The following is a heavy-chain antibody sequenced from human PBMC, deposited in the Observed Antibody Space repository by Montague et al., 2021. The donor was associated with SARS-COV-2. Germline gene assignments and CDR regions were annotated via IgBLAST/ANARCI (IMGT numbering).Heavy chain of an antibody. Sequence: SETLSLTCAVSGGSISSSDWGWIRQPPGKGLEWIGFFYSSGITDSNPSFKSRVSISLDTSKNQVSLKLRSVTTADTVVYYCARETMTGDAFDVWGQGAMVTVSP. CDR2: FYSSGIT. V-gene: IGHV4-59*12. CDR3: ARETMTGDAFDV. CDR1: GGSISSSD. J-gene: IGHJ3*01. D-gene: IGHD1-14*01.